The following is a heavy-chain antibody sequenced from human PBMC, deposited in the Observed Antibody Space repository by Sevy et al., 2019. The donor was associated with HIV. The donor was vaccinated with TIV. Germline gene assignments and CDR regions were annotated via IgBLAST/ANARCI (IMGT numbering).Heavy chain of an antibody. CDR2: ISSSGSTI. D-gene: IGHD3-3*01. J-gene: IGHJ6*02. CDR1: GFTFSSYE. CDR3: AREFSREDYDFWSGYQWPSGYGMDV. Sequence: GGSLRLSCAASGFTFSSYEMNWVRQAPGKGLEWVSYISSSGSTIYYADSVKGRFTISRDNAKNSLYLQMNSLRAEDTAVYYCAREFSREDYDFWSGYQWPSGYGMDVWGQGTTVTVSS. V-gene: IGHV3-48*03.